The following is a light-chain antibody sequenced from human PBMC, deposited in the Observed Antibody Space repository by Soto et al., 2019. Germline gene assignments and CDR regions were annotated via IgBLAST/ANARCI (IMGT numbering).Light chain of an antibody. V-gene: IGLV1-47*01. CDR2: RND. CDR1: SSNIKSNY. CDR3: AAWDDSLSALV. Sequence: QSVLTQPPSASGTPGQRVTISCSGSSSNIKSNYVYWYQQLPGSAPKLLIYRNDQRPSGVPDRFSGSKSGTSASLAISGLRSEDEADYYCAAWDDSLSALVFGGGTKLTVL. J-gene: IGLJ3*02.